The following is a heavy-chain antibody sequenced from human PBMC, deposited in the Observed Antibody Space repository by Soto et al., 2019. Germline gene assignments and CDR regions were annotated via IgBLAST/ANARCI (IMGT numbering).Heavy chain of an antibody. Sequence: QVQLEESGPGLVQPSETLSLTCSVSGGSINSASYHWGWLRQHPGKGLEFIGFIFYTGSTYYNPSIETRVTISVDTSKNHVSLRLSAVTAADTAVYYCAKLDYGDSAFDSWGRGTQVTVSS. J-gene: IGHJ4*02. CDR3: AKLDYGDSAFDS. CDR1: GGSINSASYH. CDR2: IFYTGST. D-gene: IGHD4-17*01. V-gene: IGHV4-31*03.